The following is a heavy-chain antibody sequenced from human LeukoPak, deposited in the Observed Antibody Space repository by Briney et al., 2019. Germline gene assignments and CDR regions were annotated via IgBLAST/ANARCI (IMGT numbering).Heavy chain of an antibody. J-gene: IGHJ4*02. D-gene: IGHD2-15*01. CDR3: AREARYCSGGSCYVRPSLRY. V-gene: IGHV1-18*01. CDR2: ISAYNGNT. Sequence: ASVKVSCKASGYTFTSYGISWVRQAPGPGLEWMGWISAYNGNTNYAQKLQGRVTMTTDTSTSTAYMELRSLRSDDTAVYYCAREARYCSGGSCYVRPSLRYWGQGTLVTVSS. CDR1: GYTFTSYG.